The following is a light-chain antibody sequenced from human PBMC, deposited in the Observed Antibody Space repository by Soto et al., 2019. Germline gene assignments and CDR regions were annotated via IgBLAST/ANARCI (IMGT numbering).Light chain of an antibody. Sequence: QSVLTQPASVSGSPGQSITISCTGSSSDIGRYNLVSWYQQHPGKAPKLIIYEGSKRPSGVSDRFSGSKSGNTASLTISGLQAEDETDYYCCSYAGTSYVFGTGTKLTVL. J-gene: IGLJ1*01. CDR1: SSDIGRYNL. CDR2: EGS. V-gene: IGLV2-23*01. CDR3: CSYAGTSYV.